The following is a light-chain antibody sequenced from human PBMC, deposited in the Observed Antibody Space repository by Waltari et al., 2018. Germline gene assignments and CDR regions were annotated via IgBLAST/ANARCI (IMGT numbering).Light chain of an antibody. CDR2: DLT. CDR1: NSDIGSYSY. Sequence: QSVLTQPASVSGSPGQPITISCPGTNSDIGSYSYVSWYQQYPGKAPKLIIYDLTERPSGVSTRFSGSKSGNTASLTISGLQADDEADYFYSSYTGRGTVIFGRGTMVTVL. J-gene: IGLJ2*01. V-gene: IGLV2-14*01. CDR3: SSYTGRGTVI.